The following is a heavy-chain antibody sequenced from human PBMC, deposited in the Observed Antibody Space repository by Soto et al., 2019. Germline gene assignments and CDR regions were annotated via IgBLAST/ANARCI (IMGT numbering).Heavy chain of an antibody. CDR2: ISYDGSNK. D-gene: IGHD3-3*01. Sequence: GESLKISCAASGFTFSSYGMHWVRQAPGKGLEWVAVISYDGSNKYYADSVKGRFTISRDNSKNTLYLQMNSLRAEDTAVYYCAKDLYDFWSGYYTPFDYWGQGTLVTVSS. CDR1: GFTFSSYG. CDR3: AKDLYDFWSGYYTPFDY. V-gene: IGHV3-30*18. J-gene: IGHJ4*02.